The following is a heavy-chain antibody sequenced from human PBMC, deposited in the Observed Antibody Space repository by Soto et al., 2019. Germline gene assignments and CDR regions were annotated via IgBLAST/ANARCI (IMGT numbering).Heavy chain of an antibody. D-gene: IGHD3-22*01. Sequence: QVQLVESGGGVVQPGRSLRLSCAASGSTFSSYGMHWVRQAPGKGLEWVAAISYAGSNKNYADSVKGRFTISRDNSKNTPYLQMDSLRDEDTAVYYCAKDTYYHDSSGYYVFDYWGQGTLVTVSS. J-gene: IGHJ4*02. V-gene: IGHV3-30*18. CDR2: ISYAGSNK. CDR1: GSTFSSYG. CDR3: AKDTYYHDSSGYYVFDY.